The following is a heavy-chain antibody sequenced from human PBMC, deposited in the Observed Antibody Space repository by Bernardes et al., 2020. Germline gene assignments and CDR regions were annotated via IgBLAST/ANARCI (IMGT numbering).Heavy chain of an antibody. J-gene: IGHJ5*02. Sequence: SETLSLTCTVSGGSVSSGSYYWSWIRQPPGKGLEWIGYIYYSGSTNYNPSLKSRVTISVDTSKNQFSLKLSSVTAADTAVYYCARDQVGSGPNWFDPWGQGTLVTVSS. CDR3: ARDQVGSGPNWFDP. D-gene: IGHD3-3*01. V-gene: IGHV4-61*01. CDR2: IYYSGST. CDR1: GGSVSSGSYY.